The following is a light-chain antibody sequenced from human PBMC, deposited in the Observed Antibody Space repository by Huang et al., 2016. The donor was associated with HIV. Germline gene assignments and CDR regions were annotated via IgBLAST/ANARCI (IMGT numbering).Light chain of an antibody. CDR2: AAS. CDR1: HNIINF. J-gene: IGKJ2*01. CDR3: QQSHTLPHT. V-gene: IGKV1-39*01. Sequence: DVELTQSPSSLSASVGDRITITCRASHNIINFFNWYQKIPGYAPRLLIYAASKLQSGVPSRFTGSGSGTDFALTISSLRPEDFVTYYCQQSHTLPHTFGQGTKLEI.